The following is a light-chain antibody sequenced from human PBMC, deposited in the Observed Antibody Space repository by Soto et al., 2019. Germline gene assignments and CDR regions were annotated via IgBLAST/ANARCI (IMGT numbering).Light chain of an antibody. CDR3: QQYGTSPRT. CDR1: QNVSSGY. J-gene: IGKJ1*01. V-gene: IGKV3-20*01. CDR2: GTA. Sequence: EIVLTQSPGTVSLSPGERATLSCRASQNVSSGYLAWYQQRPGQAPRLLIYGTASRASGIPDRFSGSGSGTDFTLTISRLEPEDFAVYYCQQYGTSPRTFGQGTKVDIK.